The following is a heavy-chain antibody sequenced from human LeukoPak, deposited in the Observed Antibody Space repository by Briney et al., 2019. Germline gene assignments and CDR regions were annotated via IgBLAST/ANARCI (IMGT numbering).Heavy chain of an antibody. D-gene: IGHD2-15*01. J-gene: IGHJ4*01. CDR3: ARDRDVDDFDS. CDR1: GGSFSGHY. Sequence: SETLSLTCAVYGGSFSGHYWSWIRQPPGKGLEWIVSMSYSGHTYYNPSLKSRVTTSIDTSKNQLSLNLKSVTAADTAVYYCARDRDVDDFDSWGHGTLVTVSS. V-gene: IGHV4-34*11. CDR2: MSYSGHT.